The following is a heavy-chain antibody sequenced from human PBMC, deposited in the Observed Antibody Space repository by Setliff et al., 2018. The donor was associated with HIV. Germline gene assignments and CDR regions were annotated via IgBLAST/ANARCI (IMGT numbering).Heavy chain of an antibody. Sequence: GGSLRLSCTASGFTFSSYWMHWVRQAPGKGLVWVFGMNTDGSSTRYADSVKGRFTISRDNAKSTLYLQMNSLRGEDTAVYFCARGYYGSDLQNGMDVWGQGTTVTVSS. CDR3: ARGYYGSDLQNGMDV. CDR2: MNTDGSST. V-gene: IGHV3-74*01. J-gene: IGHJ6*02. D-gene: IGHD3-10*01. CDR1: GFTFSSYW.